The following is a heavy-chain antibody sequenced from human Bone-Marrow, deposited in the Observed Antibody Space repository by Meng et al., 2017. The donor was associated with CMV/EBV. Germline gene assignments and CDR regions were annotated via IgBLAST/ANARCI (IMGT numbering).Heavy chain of an antibody. J-gene: IGHJ6*02. Sequence: SVKVTCKASGGTFSSYAISWVRQAPGQGLEWMGGIIPILGIANYAQKFQGRVTITADKSTSTAYMELISLRSEDTAVYYCAGAYLGKENGMEVWGQGTTVTSP. CDR1: GGTFSSYA. CDR3: AGAYLGKENGMEV. V-gene: IGHV1-69*10. CDR2: IIPILGIA. D-gene: IGHD3-3*02.